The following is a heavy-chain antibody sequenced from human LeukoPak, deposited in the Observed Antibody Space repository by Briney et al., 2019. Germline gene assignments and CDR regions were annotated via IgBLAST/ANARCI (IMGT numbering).Heavy chain of an antibody. V-gene: IGHV3-23*01. D-gene: IGHD3-3*01. CDR2: ISGSDGST. CDR1: GFSFSTYG. Sequence: GGTLRLSCAASGFSFSTYGMTWVRQAPGKGLEWVSGISGSDGSTYYADSVKGRFIISRDNSKNTLYLQMNSLRAEDTAVYYCARDSMEYYYYYMDVWGKGTTVTVSS. CDR3: ARDSMEYYYYYMDV. J-gene: IGHJ6*03.